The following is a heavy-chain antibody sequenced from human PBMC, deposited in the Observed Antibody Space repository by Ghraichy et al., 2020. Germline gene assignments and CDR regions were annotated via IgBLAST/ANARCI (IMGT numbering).Heavy chain of an antibody. D-gene: IGHD3-22*01. CDR3: ARGSFSSGYYLFFYGMDV. Sequence: ASVKVSCKASGYTFTSYDINWVRQATGQGLEWMGWMNPNSGNTGYAQKFQGRVTMTRNTSISTAHMELSSLRSEDTAVYYCARGSFSSGYYLFFYGMDVWGQGTTVTVSS. CDR1: GYTFTSYD. V-gene: IGHV1-8*01. J-gene: IGHJ6*02. CDR2: MNPNSGNT.